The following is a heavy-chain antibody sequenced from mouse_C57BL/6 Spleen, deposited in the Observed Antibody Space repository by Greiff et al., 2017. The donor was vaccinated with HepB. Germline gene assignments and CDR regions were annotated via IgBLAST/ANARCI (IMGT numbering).Heavy chain of an antibody. D-gene: IGHD2-3*01. CDR2: INPGSGGT. CDR1: GYAFTNYL. CDR3: ARSGDGYYVGAMDY. Sequence: VRLQQSGAELVRPGTSVKVSCKASGYAFTNYLIEWVKQRPGQGLEWIGVINPGSGGTNYNEKFKGKATLTADKSSSTAYMQLSSLTSEDSAVYFCARSGDGYYVGAMDYWGQGTSVTVSS. J-gene: IGHJ4*01. V-gene: IGHV1-54*01.